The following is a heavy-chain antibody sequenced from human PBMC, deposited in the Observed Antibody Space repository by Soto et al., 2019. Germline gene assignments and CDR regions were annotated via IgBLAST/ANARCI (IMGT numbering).Heavy chain of an antibody. V-gene: IGHV3-23*01. CDR3: VKYSVVAYYYFQMDV. J-gene: IGHJ6*03. D-gene: IGHD2-21*01. CDR1: GFTFSKYA. Sequence: EVQLLESGVGLVQPGGSLRLSCAASGFTFSKYAMSWVRQAPGKGLEWVSGVTGSGGSPFYIDSVKGRFAISRDNSESTLYLKMSSLRAEDTAIYYCVKYSVVAYYYFQMDVWGKGTTVIVSS. CDR2: VTGSGGSP.